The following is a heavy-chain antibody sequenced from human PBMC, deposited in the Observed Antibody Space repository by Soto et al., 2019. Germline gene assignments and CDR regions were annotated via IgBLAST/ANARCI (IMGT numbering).Heavy chain of an antibody. CDR3: ARDTPHCSGGSCYSGNWLAP. CDR1: GYTFTSYY. Sequence: ASVKVSCKASGYTFTSYYMHWVRQAPGQGLEWMGIINPSGGSTSYAQKFQGRVTMTRDTSTSTVYMELSSLRSEDTAVYYCARDTPHCSGGSCYSGNWLAPWGQGTLVTVSS. D-gene: IGHD2-15*01. J-gene: IGHJ5*02. V-gene: IGHV1-46*01. CDR2: INPSGGST.